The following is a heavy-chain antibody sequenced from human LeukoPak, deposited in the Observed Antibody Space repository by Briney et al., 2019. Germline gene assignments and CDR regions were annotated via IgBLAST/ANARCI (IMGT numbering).Heavy chain of an antibody. CDR2: ISYDGSQK. D-gene: IGHD2-21*02. CDR1: GFTFSSYS. V-gene: IGHV3-30*04. J-gene: IGHJ4*02. CDR3: TRANPHSSCALPTAD. Sequence: GGSLRLSCAASGFTFSSYSMHCVRQAPGKGLEWGAVISYDGSQKQYADSVKGRFTISRDDSKNTLNLQINSLRTQDTAVHYCTRANPHSSCALPTADWGEGPLATV.